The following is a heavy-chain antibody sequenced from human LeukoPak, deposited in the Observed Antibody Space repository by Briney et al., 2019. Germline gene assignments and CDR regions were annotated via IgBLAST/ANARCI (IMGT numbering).Heavy chain of an antibody. J-gene: IGHJ4*02. CDR1: GYTFTSYA. CDR3: ARGASVLRFLEWLPKALFDY. V-gene: IGHV7-4-1*02. D-gene: IGHD3-3*01. CDR2: INTNTGIP. Sequence: GASVKVSCKASGYTFTSYAMNWVRQAPGQGLEWMGWINTNTGIPTYAQGFTGRFVFSLDTSVSTAYLQISSLKAEDTAVYYCARGASVLRFLEWLPKALFDYWGQGTLVTVSS.